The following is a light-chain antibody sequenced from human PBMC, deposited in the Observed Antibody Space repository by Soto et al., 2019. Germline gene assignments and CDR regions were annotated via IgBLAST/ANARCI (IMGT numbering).Light chain of an antibody. Sequence: EIVLTQSPATLSLSPGEIATLSCRASQSVSSYLAWYQQKPGQAHRLLIYDASNRATGIPARFSGSGSGTDFPLTISSLEPEDFAIYYCQQRSKWRGAFGQGTKVEI. V-gene: IGKV3-11*01. CDR2: DAS. J-gene: IGKJ1*01. CDR1: QSVSSY. CDR3: QQRSKWRGA.